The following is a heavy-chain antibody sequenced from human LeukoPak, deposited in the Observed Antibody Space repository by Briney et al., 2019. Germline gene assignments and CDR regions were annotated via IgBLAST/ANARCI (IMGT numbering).Heavy chain of an antibody. J-gene: IGHJ5*02. V-gene: IGHV7-4-1*02. Sequence: GASVKVSCKASGYTFTSYAINWVRQAPGQGLEWMGWIHTSTGTPTYAQGFTGRFAFSLDTSVSTAYLEFSSLKAEDTAVYYCARPFYSNVYGTSWWISWGQGTLVTVSS. CDR2: IHTSTGTP. CDR1: GYTFTSYA. D-gene: IGHD6-13*01. CDR3: ARPFYSNVYGTSWWIS.